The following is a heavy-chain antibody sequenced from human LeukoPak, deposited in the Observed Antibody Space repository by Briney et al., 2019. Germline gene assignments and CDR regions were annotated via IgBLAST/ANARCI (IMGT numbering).Heavy chain of an antibody. D-gene: IGHD1-26*01. CDR1: GGSISSGDYY. CDR2: IYYSGST. J-gene: IGHJ4*02. V-gene: IGHV4-30-4*01. Sequence: PSETLSLTCTVSGGSISSGDYYWSWIRQPPGKGLEWIGYIYYSGSTYYNPSLKSRVTISVDTSKNQFSLKLSSVTAADTAVYYCARDRRGSYYVFDYRGQGTLVTVSS. CDR3: ARDRRGSYYVFDY.